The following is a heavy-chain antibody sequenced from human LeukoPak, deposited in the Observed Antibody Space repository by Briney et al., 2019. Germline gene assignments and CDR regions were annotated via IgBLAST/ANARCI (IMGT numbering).Heavy chain of an antibody. Sequence: PGGSLRLSCAASGFTFSSYGMHWVRQAPGKGLEWVAFIRYDGSNKYYADSVKGRFTISRDNSKNTLYPQMNSLRVEDTTIYYCAKTYIAGGSPRGFDSWGQGTLVTVSS. D-gene: IGHD3-10*01. CDR3: AKTYIAGGSPRGFDS. CDR1: GFTFSSYG. V-gene: IGHV3-30*02. CDR2: IRYDGSNK. J-gene: IGHJ4*02.